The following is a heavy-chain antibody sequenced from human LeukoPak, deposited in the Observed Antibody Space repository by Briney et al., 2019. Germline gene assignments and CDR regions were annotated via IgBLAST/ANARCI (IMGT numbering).Heavy chain of an antibody. J-gene: IGHJ4*02. V-gene: IGHV4-39*01. Sequence: SETLSLTCAVSGAAISSESYYWGWIRQPPREGLEWIGSFYHSGSTSYNPSLKSRLTMSIDTSKNQFSLKLTSVTAADTALYYCTRYLTIAGAGGDYWGQGTLVTVSS. CDR3: TRYLTIAGAGGDY. CDR2: FYHSGST. D-gene: IGHD6-13*01. CDR1: GAAISSESYY.